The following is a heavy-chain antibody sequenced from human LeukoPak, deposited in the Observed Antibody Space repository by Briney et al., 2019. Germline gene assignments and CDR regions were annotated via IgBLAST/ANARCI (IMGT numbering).Heavy chain of an antibody. CDR3: ARGAEYYDSSMPFDY. CDR2: ISSSSSYI. D-gene: IGHD3-22*01. V-gene: IGHV3-21*01. Sequence: GGSLRLSCAASGFTFSHYSMNWVSQAPGKGLEWVSFISSSSSYIYYADSVKGRFTISRDNGKNSLYLQVNSLRAEDTAVYYCARGAEYYDSSMPFDYWGQGALVTVSS. J-gene: IGHJ4*02. CDR1: GFTFSHYS.